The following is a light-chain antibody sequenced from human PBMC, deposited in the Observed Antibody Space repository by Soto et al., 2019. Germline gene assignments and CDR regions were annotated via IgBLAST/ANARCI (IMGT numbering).Light chain of an antibody. Sequence: EIVLTQSPATLSLSPGERATLSCRASQNVSSYLAWYQQKPGQARRLLIYDASNRATGIPARFSGSGSGTDFTLTISSLEPEDFAIYYCQQRSNWPPVTFGGGTKVEIK. CDR1: QNVSSY. CDR2: DAS. V-gene: IGKV3-11*01. CDR3: QQRSNWPPVT. J-gene: IGKJ4*01.